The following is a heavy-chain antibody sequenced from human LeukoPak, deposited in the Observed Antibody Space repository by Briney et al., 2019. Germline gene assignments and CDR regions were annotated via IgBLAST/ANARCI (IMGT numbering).Heavy chain of an antibody. CDR3: AKDYYYGSGSYYTNWFDP. J-gene: IGHJ5*02. CDR2: IRYDGSNK. CDR1: GFTFSSYG. D-gene: IGHD3-10*01. Sequence: PGGSLRLSCAASGFTFSSYGMHWVRQAPGKGLEWVAFIRYDGSNKYYADSVKGRFTISRDNSKNTLYLQMNSLRAEDTAVYYCAKDYYYGSGSYYTNWFDPWGQGTLVTVSS. V-gene: IGHV3-30*02.